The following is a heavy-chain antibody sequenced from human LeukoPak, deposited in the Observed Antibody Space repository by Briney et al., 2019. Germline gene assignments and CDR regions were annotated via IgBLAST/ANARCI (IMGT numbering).Heavy chain of an antibody. D-gene: IGHD6-6*01. Sequence: ASXKVSRKASGYTFTSYGMSWVGQAPGQGVEWMGCISAYNGNTNYAQKLQCRVTMTTYTSTSTAYMELMSLRSDDTAVYYCARDSYSSSPYFQHWGQGTLVTVSS. CDR2: ISAYNGNT. J-gene: IGHJ1*01. CDR1: GYTFTSYG. CDR3: ARDSYSSSPYFQH. V-gene: IGHV1-18*01.